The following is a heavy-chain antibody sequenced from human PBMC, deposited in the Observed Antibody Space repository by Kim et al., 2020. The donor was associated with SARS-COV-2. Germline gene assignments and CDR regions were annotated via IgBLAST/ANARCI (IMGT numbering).Heavy chain of an antibody. V-gene: IGHV5-51*01. J-gene: IGHJ3*02. CDR1: GYQFTKYW. CDR3: ARVQIENLVKAFDI. D-gene: IGHD2-21*01. Sequence: GESLKISCKGSGYQFTKYWIAWVRQMPGKGLEFLGIIYPGDSATRYSPSFQGQVLISVDKSINTAYLQWHSLRASDSALYYCARVQIENLVKAFDIWGQGTVVTVSS. CDR2: IYPGDSAT.